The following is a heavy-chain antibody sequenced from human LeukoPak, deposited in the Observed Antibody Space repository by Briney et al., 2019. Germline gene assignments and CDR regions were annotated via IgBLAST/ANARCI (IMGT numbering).Heavy chain of an antibody. CDR3: ARRYYDILTGYYNLDY. J-gene: IGHJ4*02. CDR1: GFTFSSYW. V-gene: IGHV3-48*01. D-gene: IGHD3-9*01. CDR2: ISGSNSTI. Sequence: HAGGSLRLSCAASGFTFSSYWMSWVRQAPGKGLEWVSYISGSNSTIYYADSIKGRFTISRDNAKNSLYLQMNSLRAEDTAVYYCARRYYDILTGYYNLDYWGQGTLVTVSS.